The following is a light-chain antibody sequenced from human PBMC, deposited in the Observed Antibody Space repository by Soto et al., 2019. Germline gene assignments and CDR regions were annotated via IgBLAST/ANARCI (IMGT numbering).Light chain of an antibody. Sequence: DIQMTQSPSTLSASVGDRVTITCRASQSISSWLAWYQQKPGKAPKLLIYKASSLESGVPSRFSGSGSGTEFTLTITSLQPDDFATYYYQQFYNYPWTFCQGTRVEIK. V-gene: IGKV1-5*03. CDR2: KAS. J-gene: IGKJ1*01. CDR3: QQFYNYPWT. CDR1: QSISSW.